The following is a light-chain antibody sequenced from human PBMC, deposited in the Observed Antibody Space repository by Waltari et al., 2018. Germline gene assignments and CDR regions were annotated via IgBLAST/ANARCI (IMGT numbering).Light chain of an antibody. CDR1: QDISRW. CDR3: QQGNDFPLT. V-gene: IGKV1-12*01. J-gene: IGKJ4*01. Sequence: DIQITQSPSSVSPSVGDRVPITCRASQDISRWLAWYQQKAGKAPKFLIYDASTLQSGVPSRFSGSGSGTDFTLTISSLQPEDFATYYCQQGNDFPLTFGGGTKVEI. CDR2: DAS.